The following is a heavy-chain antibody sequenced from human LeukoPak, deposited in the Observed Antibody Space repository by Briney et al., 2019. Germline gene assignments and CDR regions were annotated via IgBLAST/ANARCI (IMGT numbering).Heavy chain of an antibody. CDR1: GGSISSYY. D-gene: IGHD6-19*01. CDR3: ARMRGPVAGTVDY. V-gene: IGHV4-59*01. Sequence: SETLSLTCTVSGGSISSYYWSWIRQPPGKGLEWIGYIYYSGSTNYNPSLKSRVTISVDTSKNRFSLKLSSVTAADTAVYYCARMRGPVAGTVDYWGQGTLVTVSS. CDR2: IYYSGST. J-gene: IGHJ4*02.